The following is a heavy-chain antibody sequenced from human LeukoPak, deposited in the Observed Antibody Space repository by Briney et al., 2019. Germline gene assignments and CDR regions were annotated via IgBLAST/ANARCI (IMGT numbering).Heavy chain of an antibody. CDR2: INRDGRST. V-gene: IGHV3-74*01. D-gene: IGHD3-22*01. Sequence: PGGSRRLSCAASGFTFSNYWMHWVRQAPGKGLVWVSRINRDGRSTNYADSVKGRFTISRDNAKNTVFLQMNSLRAEDTAVYYCARGWVLLWGQGTLVTVSS. CDR3: ARGWVLL. J-gene: IGHJ4*02. CDR1: GFTFSNYW.